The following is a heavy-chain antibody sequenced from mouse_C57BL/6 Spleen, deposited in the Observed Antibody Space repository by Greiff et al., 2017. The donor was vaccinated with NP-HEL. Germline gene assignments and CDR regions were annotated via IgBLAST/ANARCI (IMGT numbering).Heavy chain of an antibody. CDR2: ISSGSSTI. D-gene: IGHD2-3*01. J-gene: IGHJ2*01. Sequence: EVMLVESGGGLVKPGGSLKLSCAASGFTFSDYGMHWVRQAPEKGLEWVAYISSGSSTIYYADTVKGRFTISRDTAKNTLFLQMTSLRSEDTAMYYCARGGYYEGDYWGQGTTLTVSS. V-gene: IGHV5-17*01. CDR1: GFTFSDYG. CDR3: ARGGYYEGDY.